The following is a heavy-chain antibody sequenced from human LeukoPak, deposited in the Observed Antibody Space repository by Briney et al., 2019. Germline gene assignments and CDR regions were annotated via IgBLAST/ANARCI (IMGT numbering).Heavy chain of an antibody. V-gene: IGHV4-31*03. D-gene: IGHD3-22*01. Sequence: SETLSLTCTVSGGSIRSGGYYWSWIRQHPGKGLEWIGYIYYSGNAYYNPSLKSRVTISVDTSKNQISLKLSSVTAADTAVYYCARAGYDSSGYSTYYFDYWGQGTLVTVSS. CDR1: GGSIRSGGYY. CDR2: IYYSGNA. CDR3: ARAGYDSSGYSTYYFDY. J-gene: IGHJ4*02.